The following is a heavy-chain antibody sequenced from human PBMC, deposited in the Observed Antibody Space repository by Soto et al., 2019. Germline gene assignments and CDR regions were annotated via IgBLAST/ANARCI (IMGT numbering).Heavy chain of an antibody. J-gene: IGHJ6*02. CDR1: GFTFSTYA. Sequence: GGSLRLSCAASGFTFSTYAMNWVRQAPGKGLEWVSAISGGGSTYYADSVKGRVTISRDNSKNTLYLQVNSLRAEDTAVYYCAKVSLGALTFTDYYYYGLDVWGQGTTVTVSS. CDR2: ISGGGST. V-gene: IGHV3-23*01. D-gene: IGHD1-26*01. CDR3: AKVSLGALTFTDYYYYGLDV.